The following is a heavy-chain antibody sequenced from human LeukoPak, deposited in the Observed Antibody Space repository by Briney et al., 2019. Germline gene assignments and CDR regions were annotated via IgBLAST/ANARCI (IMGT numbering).Heavy chain of an antibody. D-gene: IGHD6-13*01. J-gene: IGHJ5*02. CDR3: ARDFRGQLAKPHWFDP. CDR1: GFTFSSYS. V-gene: IGHV3-21*01. Sequence: TGGSLRLSSAASGFTFSSYSMNWVRQAPGKGLEWVSSISSSSSYIYYADSVKGRFTISRDNAKNSLYLQMNSLRAEDTAVYYCARDFRGQLAKPHWFDPWGQGTLVTVSS. CDR2: ISSSSSYI.